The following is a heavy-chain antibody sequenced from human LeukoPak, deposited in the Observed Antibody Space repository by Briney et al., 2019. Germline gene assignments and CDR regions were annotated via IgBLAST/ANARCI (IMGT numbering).Heavy chain of an antibody. J-gene: IGHJ4*02. CDR2: MYYSGST. CDR3: ARYYYDSSGCYYLDY. V-gene: IGHV4-39*01. Sequence: PSETLSLTCTVSGGSIGSSSYYWGWIRQPPGKGLEWIGSMYYSGSTYYSPSLKSRVTISGDTSKSQFSLKLGSVTAADTAVYYCARYYYDSSGCYYLDYWGQGTLVTVSS. D-gene: IGHD3-22*01. CDR1: GGSIGSSSYY.